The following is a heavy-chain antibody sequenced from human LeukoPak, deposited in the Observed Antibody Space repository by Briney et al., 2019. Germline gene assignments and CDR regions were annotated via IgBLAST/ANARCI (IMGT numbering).Heavy chain of an antibody. D-gene: IGHD2-2*01. CDR2: IYYTGST. CDR3: ARGGYCSSTSCFPFDY. V-gene: IGHV4-31*03. CDR1: GGSISSDGYY. J-gene: IGHJ4*02. Sequence: SETLSLTCTVSGGSISSDGYYWSWIRQHPGKGLEWIGAIYYTGSTYYNPSLKSRATISVDTSKNHFSLKLTSVTAADTAVYYCARGGYCSSTSCFPFDYWGQGTLVTASS.